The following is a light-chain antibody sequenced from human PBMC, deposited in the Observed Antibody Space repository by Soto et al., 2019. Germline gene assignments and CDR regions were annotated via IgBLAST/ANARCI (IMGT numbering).Light chain of an antibody. Sequence: QSVLTQPPSASGTPGQRVTISCSGSDSNIGKNSVNWHQQLPQTAPKLLIYVNDQRPSGVPDRFSGSKSGTSASLAISGLQSEDEADYYCVAWDDSLNGWVFGGGIKLTVL. CDR2: VND. CDR3: VAWDDSLNGWV. CDR1: DSNIGKNS. J-gene: IGLJ3*02. V-gene: IGLV1-44*01.